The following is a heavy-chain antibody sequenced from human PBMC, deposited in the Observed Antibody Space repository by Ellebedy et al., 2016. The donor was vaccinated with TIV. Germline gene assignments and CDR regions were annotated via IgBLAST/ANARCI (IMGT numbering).Heavy chain of an antibody. CDR3: ARAVRGVTFDY. D-gene: IGHD3-10*01. V-gene: IGHV4-31*03. J-gene: IGHJ4*02. CDR2: IYYSGST. Sequence: SETLSLXCTVSGGSISSGGYYWSWIRQHPGKGLEWIGYIYYSGSTYYNPSLKSRVTISVDTSKNQFSLKLSSVTAADTAVYYCARAVRGVTFDYWGQGTLVTVSS. CDR1: GGSISSGGYY.